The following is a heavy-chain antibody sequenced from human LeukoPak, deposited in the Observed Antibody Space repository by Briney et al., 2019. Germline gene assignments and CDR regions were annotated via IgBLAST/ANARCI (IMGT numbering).Heavy chain of an antibody. CDR2: IYYSGST. CDR3: ARVTYYYDSSGYYFDY. D-gene: IGHD3-22*01. J-gene: IGHJ4*02. V-gene: IGHV4-39*01. Sequence: SETLSLTCTVSGGSISSSSYYWGWIRQPPGKGLEWIGRIYYSGSTYYNPSLKSRVTISVDTSKNQFSLKLSSVTAADTAVYYCARVTYYYDSSGYYFDYWGQGTLVTVSS. CDR1: GGSISSSSYY.